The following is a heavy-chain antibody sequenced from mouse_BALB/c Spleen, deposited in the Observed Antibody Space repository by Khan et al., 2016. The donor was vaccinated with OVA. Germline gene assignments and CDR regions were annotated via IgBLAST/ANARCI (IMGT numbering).Heavy chain of an antibody. CDR3: TRIYRSDFDY. D-gene: IGHD1-1*01. CDR1: GYSFTGYF. Sequence: EVQLQESGPELVRPGASVKISCKASGYSFTGYFMNWVKQSHGKSLEWIGRINPHIGETFYNQRFTDKATLTVDESSSTAHMELRCLASEDSAVYYCTRIYRSDFDYWGQGTTLTVSS. V-gene: IGHV1-20*02. CDR2: INPHIGET. J-gene: IGHJ2*01.